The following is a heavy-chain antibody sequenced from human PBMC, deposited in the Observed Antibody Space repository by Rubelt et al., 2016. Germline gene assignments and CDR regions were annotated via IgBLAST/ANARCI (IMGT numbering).Heavy chain of an antibody. J-gene: IGHJ4*02. CDR2: IYYSGST. V-gene: IGHV4-39*01. Sequence: HLQLQESGPGLVKPSETLSLTCTVSGGSISSSSYYWGWIRQPPGKGLEWIGSIYYSGSTYYNPSLKSRVTISVATSKNQFAPKRRSVTAADTAVYYCARTYYYDSSGPVDYWGQGTLVTVSS. CDR1: GGSISSSSYY. CDR3: ARTYYYDSSGPVDY. D-gene: IGHD3-22*01.